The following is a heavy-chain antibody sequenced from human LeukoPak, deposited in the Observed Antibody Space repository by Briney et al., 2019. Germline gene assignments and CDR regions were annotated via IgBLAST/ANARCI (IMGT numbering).Heavy chain of an antibody. CDR3: AREGGSSWYLLVYYYYGMDV. CDR2: ISYDGSNK. D-gene: IGHD6-13*01. J-gene: IGHJ6*02. V-gene: IGHV3-30*03. Sequence: GGSLRLSCAASGFTFSSYGMHWVRQAPGKGLEWVAVISYDGSNKYYADSVKGRFTISRDNSKNTLYLQMNSLRAEDTAVYYCAREGGSSWYLLVYYYYGMDVWGQGTTVTVSS. CDR1: GFTFSSYG.